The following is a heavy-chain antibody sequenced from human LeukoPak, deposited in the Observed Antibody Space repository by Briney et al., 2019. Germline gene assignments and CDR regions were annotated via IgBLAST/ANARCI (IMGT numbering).Heavy chain of an antibody. Sequence: GGSLRLSCAASGFTVSSNYMSWVRQAPGKGLEWVSVIYSGGSTYYADSVKGRFTISRDNSKNTLYLQMNSLRAEDTAVYYCASSRDYYESSGHPYYYYGMDVWGQGTTVTVSS. D-gene: IGHD3-22*01. CDR1: GFTVSSNY. J-gene: IGHJ6*02. CDR3: ASSRDYYESSGHPYYYYGMDV. CDR2: IYSGGST. V-gene: IGHV3-66*01.